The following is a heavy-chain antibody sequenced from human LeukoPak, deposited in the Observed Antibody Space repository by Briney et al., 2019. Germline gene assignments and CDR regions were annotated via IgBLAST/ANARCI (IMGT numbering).Heavy chain of an antibody. J-gene: IGHJ4*02. V-gene: IGHV4-59*01. CDR2: IYYSGST. Sequence: TSETLSLTCTVSGGSISSYYWSWIRQPPGKGLEWIGYIYYSGSTNYNPSLKSRVTISVDTSKNQFSLKLSSVTAADTAVYYCATLLMTTVTLVWGQGTLVTVSS. CDR1: GGSISSYY. CDR3: ATLLMTTVTLV. D-gene: IGHD4-11*01.